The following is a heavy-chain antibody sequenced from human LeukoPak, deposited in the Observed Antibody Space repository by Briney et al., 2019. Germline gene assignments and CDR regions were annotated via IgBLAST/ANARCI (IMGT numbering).Heavy chain of an antibody. CDR2: INREGNEK. V-gene: IGHV3-7*01. CDR3: ARVGTWELQRVFDF. Sequence: GGSLRLSCVASGFTFRNHWVTWVRQVPGKGLEWVTNINREGNEKYYVDSVKGRFTISRDNAKNSVDLQMDSLRVEDTAVYYCARVGTWELQRVFDFWGQGTLVTVSS. J-gene: IGHJ4*02. D-gene: IGHD1-26*01. CDR1: GFTFRNHW.